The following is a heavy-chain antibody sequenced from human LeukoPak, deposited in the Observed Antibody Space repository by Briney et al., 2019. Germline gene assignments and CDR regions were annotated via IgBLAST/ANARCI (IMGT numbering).Heavy chain of an antibody. CDR1: GGSISSSSYY. V-gene: IGHV4-39*07. D-gene: IGHD3-10*01. J-gene: IGHJ6*03. Sequence: SETLSLTCTVSGGSISSSSYYWGWIRQPPGKGLEWIGYIYYSGSTYYNPSLKSRVTTSVDTSKNQFSLKLSSVTAADTAVYYCARESYGSRSYDYYYYYMDVWGKGTTVTVSS. CDR2: IYYSGST. CDR3: ARESYGSRSYDYYYYYMDV.